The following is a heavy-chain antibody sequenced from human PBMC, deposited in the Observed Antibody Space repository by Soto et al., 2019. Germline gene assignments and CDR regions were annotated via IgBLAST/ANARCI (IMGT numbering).Heavy chain of an antibody. D-gene: IGHD6-6*01. J-gene: IGHJ6*02. CDR3: ARVYRSGKQLVDYYGMDV. V-gene: IGHV3-74*01. CDR1: GFTFSSYW. CDR2: INSDGSST. Sequence: EVQLVESGGGLVQPGGSLRLSCAASGFTFSSYWMHWVRQAPGKGLVWVSRINSDGSSTSYADSVKGRFTISRDNAKNTLYLQMNTLRAEDTAVYYCARVYRSGKQLVDYYGMDVWGQGTTVTVSS.